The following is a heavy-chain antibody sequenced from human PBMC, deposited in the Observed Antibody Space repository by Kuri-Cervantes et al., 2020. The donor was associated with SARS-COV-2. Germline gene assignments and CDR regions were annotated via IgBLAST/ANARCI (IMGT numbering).Heavy chain of an antibody. J-gene: IGHJ6*01. D-gene: IGHD6-13*01. V-gene: IGHV3-33*01. CDR2: IWCDGNNK. CDR3: ARGSSSWYALTIYYYYGMDV. Sequence: GGSLRLSCAASGFTFSSYGMHWVRQAPGKGLEWVAVIWCDGNNKYYTDSVKGRFTISRDNSKNTLYLQMNSLRAEDTAVYYCARGSSSWYALTIYYYYGMDVWGQGTTVTVSS. CDR1: GFTFSSYG.